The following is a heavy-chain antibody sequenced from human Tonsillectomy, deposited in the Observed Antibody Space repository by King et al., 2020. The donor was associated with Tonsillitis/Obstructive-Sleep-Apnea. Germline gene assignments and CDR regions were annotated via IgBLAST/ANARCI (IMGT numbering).Heavy chain of an antibody. CDR3: ARVGDCSSTSCLDY. V-gene: IGHV3-53*01. CDR1: GFTVSSNY. J-gene: IGHJ4*02. Sequence: QLVQSGGGLIQPGGSLRLSCAASGFTVSSNYMSWVRQAPGKGLEWVSVIYSGGSTYYADSVKGRFTISRDNSKNTLYLQMNSLRAEDTAVYYCARVGDCSSTSCLDYWGQGTLVTVSS. CDR2: IYSGGST. D-gene: IGHD2-2*01.